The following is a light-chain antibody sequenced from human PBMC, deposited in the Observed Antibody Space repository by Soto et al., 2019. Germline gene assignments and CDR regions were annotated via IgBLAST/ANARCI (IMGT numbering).Light chain of an antibody. V-gene: IGLV3-21*02. J-gene: IGLJ2*01. CDR2: DDR. Sequence: SYELTQPPSVSVAPGQTASLACGGDNIETKTVHWYQQRPGQAPVLVVYDDRDRPSGIPERFSGSNSGHTATLTISRVEAGDEADYYCQVWDIVTSRRIFGGGTKVTV. CDR3: QVWDIVTSRRI. CDR1: NIETKT.